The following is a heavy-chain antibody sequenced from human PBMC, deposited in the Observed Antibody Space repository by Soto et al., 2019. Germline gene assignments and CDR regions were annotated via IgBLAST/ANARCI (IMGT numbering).Heavy chain of an antibody. Sequence: PSETLSLTCAVSGGSISSSNWWSWVRQPPGKGLEWVGEIYHSGSTNYNPSLKSRVTISVDKSKNQFSLKLSSVTAADTAVYYCARASGDILTGYYTSYGMDGWGQGPTVTVSS. V-gene: IGHV4-4*02. CDR1: GGSISSSNW. D-gene: IGHD3-9*01. CDR2: IYHSGST. CDR3: ARASGDILTGYYTSYGMDG. J-gene: IGHJ6*02.